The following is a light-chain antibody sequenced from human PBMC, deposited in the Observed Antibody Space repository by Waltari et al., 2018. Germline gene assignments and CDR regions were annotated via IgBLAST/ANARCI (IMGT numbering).Light chain of an antibody. CDR2: TVS. CDR3: MQPLQTPFT. CDR1: QTLVFSDGNTF. J-gene: IGKJ4*01. Sequence: DVVMTQSPLSLPVTLGQPASISCRSSQTLVFSDGNTFLHWFQQRPGQSPRRLIYTVSNRDPGVPDRFSGSGSGTDFTLKISRVEAEDVGVYYCMQPLQTPFTFGGGTKVEIK. V-gene: IGKV2-30*01.